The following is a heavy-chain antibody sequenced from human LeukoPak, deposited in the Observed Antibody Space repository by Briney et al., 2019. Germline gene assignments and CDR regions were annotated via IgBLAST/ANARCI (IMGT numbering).Heavy chain of an antibody. CDR2: FDPEDGDT. V-gene: IGHV1-24*01. CDR1: GYTLTELS. Sequence: GASVKVSCKVSGYTLTELSMHWVRQAPGKGLEWMGGFDPEDGDTIYAQKFQGRVTMTEDTSTDTAYMELSSLRSEDTAVYYCATYPKSSSSWHGSYFDYWGQGTLVTVSS. CDR3: ATYPKSSSSWHGSYFDY. J-gene: IGHJ4*02. D-gene: IGHD6-13*01.